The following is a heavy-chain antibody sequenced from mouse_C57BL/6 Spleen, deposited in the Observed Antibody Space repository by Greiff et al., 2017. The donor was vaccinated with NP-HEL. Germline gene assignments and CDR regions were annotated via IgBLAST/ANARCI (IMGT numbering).Heavy chain of an antibody. CDR1: GYTFTTYP. V-gene: IGHV1-47*01. Sequence: LEESGAELVKPGASVKMSCKASGYTFTTYPIEWMKQNHGKSLEWIGNFHPYNDDTKYNEKFKGKATLTVEKSSSTVYLELSRLTSDDSAVYYCARSSLRRGDYYAMDYWGQGTSVTVSS. CDR3: ARSSLRRGDYYAMDY. D-gene: IGHD2-12*01. CDR2: FHPYNDDT. J-gene: IGHJ4*01.